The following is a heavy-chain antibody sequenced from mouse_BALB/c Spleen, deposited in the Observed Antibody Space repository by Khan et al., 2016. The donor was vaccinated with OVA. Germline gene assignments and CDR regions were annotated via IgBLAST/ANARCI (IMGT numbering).Heavy chain of an antibody. CDR1: GYSFTDYN. J-gene: IGHJ2*01. V-gene: IGHV1S135*01. Sequence: VQLQQSGPELVKPGASVKVSCKASGYSFTDYNMFWVKQSHGKSLEWIGYIDPYNGGTSYNQKFKGKAKLTVDKSSSTAFMHLSSLTSEDSAVFYCARTDYYGSSYYFDYWGQGTTLTVSS. D-gene: IGHD1-1*01. CDR3: ARTDYYGSSYYFDY. CDR2: IDPYNGGT.